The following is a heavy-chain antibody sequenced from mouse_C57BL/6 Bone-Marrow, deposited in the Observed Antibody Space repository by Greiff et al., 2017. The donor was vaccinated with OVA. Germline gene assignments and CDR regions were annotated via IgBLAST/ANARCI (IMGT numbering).Heavy chain of an antibody. CDR1: GYTFTSYW. V-gene: IGHV1-7*01. D-gene: IGHD2-12*01. CDR2: INPSSGYT. CDR3: ASRGEFYDGYFDY. J-gene: IGHJ2*01. Sequence: VQLQQSGAELAKPGASVKLSCKASGYTFTSYWMHWVKQRPGQGLEWIGYINPSSGYTKYNQKFKDKATLTADKSSSTAYMQLSSLTYEDSAVYYCASRGEFYDGYFDYWGQGTTLTVSA.